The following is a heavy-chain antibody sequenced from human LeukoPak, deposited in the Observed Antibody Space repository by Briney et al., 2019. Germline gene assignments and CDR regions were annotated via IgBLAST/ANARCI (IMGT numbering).Heavy chain of an antibody. CDR1: GGTFSSYA. CDR2: IIPIFGTA. D-gene: IGHD2-2*01. Sequence: ASVKVSCKASGGTFSSYAISWVRQAPGQGLEWMGGIIPIFGTANYAQKFQGRVTITADESTSTAYMELSSLRSEDTAVYYCARSRYIVVVPAAMGYYYYYMDVWGKGTTVTVPS. CDR3: ARSRYIVVVPAAMGYYYYYMDV. V-gene: IGHV1-69*13. J-gene: IGHJ6*03.